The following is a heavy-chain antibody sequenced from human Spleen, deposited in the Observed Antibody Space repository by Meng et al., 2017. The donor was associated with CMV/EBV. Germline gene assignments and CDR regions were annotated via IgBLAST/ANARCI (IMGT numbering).Heavy chain of an antibody. V-gene: IGHV3-23*01. D-gene: IGHD6-6*01. Sequence: GESLKISCAASGFTFSSFAMAWVRQAPGKGLEWVSGIGGSGGSTYYADSVKGRFTISRDNSKNTLYLQMNSLRAEDTAVYYCARTRIAARAEFDPWGQGTLVTVSS. CDR1: GFTFSSFA. J-gene: IGHJ5*02. CDR3: ARTRIAARAEFDP. CDR2: IGGSGGST.